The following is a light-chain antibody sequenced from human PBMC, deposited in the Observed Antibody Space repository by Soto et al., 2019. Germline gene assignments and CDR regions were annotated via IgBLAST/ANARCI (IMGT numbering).Light chain of an antibody. CDR3: NSYSGSNNFVV. Sequence: QSALTQPPSASGSPGQSVTISCTGTSSDVGGYDYVSWYQQHPGKAPELIIYEVNKRPSGVPDRFSGSKSGNTASLTVPGLQAEDEADYYCNSYSGSNNFVVFGTGTKVTVL. J-gene: IGLJ1*01. CDR1: SSDVGGYDY. CDR2: EVN. V-gene: IGLV2-8*01.